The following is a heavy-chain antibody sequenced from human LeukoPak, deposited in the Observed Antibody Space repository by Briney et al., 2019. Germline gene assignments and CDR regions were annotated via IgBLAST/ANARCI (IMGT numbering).Heavy chain of an antibody. Sequence: GGSLRLSCAASGFTFSSYGMHWVRQAPGKGLEWVALIRYDGSNKYYADSVKGRFTISRDNSKNTLYLQMNSLRAEDTAVYYCAKLVGVTDGYFDYWGQGTLVTVSS. CDR2: IRYDGSNK. V-gene: IGHV3-30*02. CDR3: AKLVGVTDGYFDY. CDR1: GFTFSSYG. D-gene: IGHD1-26*01. J-gene: IGHJ4*02.